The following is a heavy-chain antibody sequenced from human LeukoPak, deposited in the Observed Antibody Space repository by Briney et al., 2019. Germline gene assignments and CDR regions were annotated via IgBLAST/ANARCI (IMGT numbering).Heavy chain of an antibody. J-gene: IGHJ4*02. D-gene: IGHD1-1*01. V-gene: IGHV3-11*03. CDR3: ARVDTTLSYKLDY. Sequence: GGSLRLSCAASGFTFTDFYMSWIRQAPGKGLEWLSDISRSSTDTNYADSVKGRFTISRHNSKNTVYLQMNNLRAEDTAMYYCARVDTTLSYKLDYWGQGTLVTVSS. CDR1: GFTFTDFY. CDR2: ISRSSTDT.